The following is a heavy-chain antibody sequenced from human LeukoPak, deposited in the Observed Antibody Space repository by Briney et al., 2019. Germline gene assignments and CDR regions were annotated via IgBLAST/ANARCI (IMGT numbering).Heavy chain of an antibody. CDR2: ISSSGSTI. Sequence: PGGSLRLSCAASGFTFSSYEMNWVRQAPGKGLEWVSYISSSGSTIYYADSVKGRFTIAKDDAKNSLFLQMNSLTAEDTALYYCVRGGWELDYWGQGAPVTVSS. V-gene: IGHV3-48*03. CDR1: GFTFSSYE. J-gene: IGHJ4*02. CDR3: VRGGWELDY. D-gene: IGHD4-23*01.